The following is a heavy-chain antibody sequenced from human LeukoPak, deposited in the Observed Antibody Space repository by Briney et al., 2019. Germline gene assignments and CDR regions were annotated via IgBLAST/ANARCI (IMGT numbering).Heavy chain of an antibody. V-gene: IGHV4-38-2*02. CDR2: IYHSGST. Sequence: SETLSLTCTVSGYSISSGYYWGWIRQPPGKGLEWIGSIYHSGSTYYNPSLKSRVTISVDTSKNQFSLKLSSVTAADTAVYYCARDPLGSWPPSSTPNWFDPWGQGTLVTVSS. CDR1: GYSISSGYY. D-gene: IGHD6-13*01. J-gene: IGHJ5*02. CDR3: ARDPLGSWPPSSTPNWFDP.